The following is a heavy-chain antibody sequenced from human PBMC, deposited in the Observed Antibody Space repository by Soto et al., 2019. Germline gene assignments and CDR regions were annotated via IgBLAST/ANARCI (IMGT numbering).Heavy chain of an antibody. D-gene: IGHD3-22*01. CDR2: ISPYNDDT. CDR3: ARGGYYDSSGSRNYHYYGMDV. CDR1: GYTFSSYG. Sequence: QAQLVQSGAEVKKPGASVKVSCKASGYTFSSYGISWVRQAPGQGLEWLGWISPYNDDTNYAQKLPGRVTMTTDTSTRTAYMDLRSLRSDATAVYYCARGGYYDSSGSRNYHYYGMDVWGQGTTVTVSS. J-gene: IGHJ6*02. V-gene: IGHV1-18*01.